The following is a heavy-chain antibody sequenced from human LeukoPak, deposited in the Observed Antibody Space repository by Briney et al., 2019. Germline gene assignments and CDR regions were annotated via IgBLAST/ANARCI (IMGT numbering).Heavy chain of an antibody. D-gene: IGHD2-21*02. CDR2: INQDASEI. J-gene: IGHJ4*02. CDR1: GFTFSTYW. V-gene: IGHV3-7*01. Sequence: PGGSLRHSCAASGFTFSTYWMNWYRQAPGKGLEWVGNINQDASEINYVDSVRGRFTISRDNAKNSLHLQMNSLRAEDTAVYYCATDRDNSDWQKRFDSWGQGTLVTVSS. CDR3: ATDRDNSDWQKRFDS.